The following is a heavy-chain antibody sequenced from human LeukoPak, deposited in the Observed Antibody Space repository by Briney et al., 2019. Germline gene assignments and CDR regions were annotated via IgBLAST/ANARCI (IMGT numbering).Heavy chain of an antibody. CDR1: GGSIENNY. CDR3: ARHFDSSAYWYYFGY. D-gene: IGHD3-22*01. J-gene: IGHJ4*02. Sequence: SETLSLTCTVSGGSIENNYWSWIRRPPGKGLEWIGCIFYSGSTNYNPSLKSRVTISVDTSKNQFSLRLSSVTAADTAVYYCARHFDSSAYWYYFGYWGQGILATVSS. CDR2: IFYSGST. V-gene: IGHV4-59*08.